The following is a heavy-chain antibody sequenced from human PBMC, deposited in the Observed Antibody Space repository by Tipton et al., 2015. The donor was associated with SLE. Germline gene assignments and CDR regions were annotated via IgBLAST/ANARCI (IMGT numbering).Heavy chain of an antibody. CDR3: ARGLVVGATYYFDY. CDR2: ISYSGST. V-gene: IGHV4-34*09. CDR1: GGSFSSYY. Sequence: TLSLTCAVYGGSFSSYYWSWIRQSPGKGLEWIGYISYSGSTNYNSSLKSRLTISVDTSKNQFSLKLSSVTAADTAVYYCARGLVVGATYYFDYWGQGTLVTVSS. D-gene: IGHD1-26*01. J-gene: IGHJ4*02.